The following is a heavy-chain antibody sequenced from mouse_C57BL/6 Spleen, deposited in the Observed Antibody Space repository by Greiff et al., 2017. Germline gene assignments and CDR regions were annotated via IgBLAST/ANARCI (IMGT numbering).Heavy chain of an antibody. J-gene: IGHJ2*01. CDR2: IHPNSGST. D-gene: IGHD2-5*01. V-gene: IGHV1-64*01. Sequence: QVQLQQPGAELVKPGASVKLSCKASGYTFTSYWMHWVKQRPGQGLEWIGMIHPNSGSTNYNEKFKSKATLTVDKSSSTAYMQLSSLTSEDSAVYYCARAPTIVTRYYFDYWGQGTTRTVSS. CDR1: GYTFTSYW. CDR3: ARAPTIVTRYYFDY.